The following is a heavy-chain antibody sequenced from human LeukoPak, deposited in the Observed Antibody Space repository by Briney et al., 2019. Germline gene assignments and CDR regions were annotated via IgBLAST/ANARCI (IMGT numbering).Heavy chain of an antibody. CDR3: AREEREYCGGDCNDAFDI. Sequence: GASVKVSCKASGYTFTGYYMHWARQAPGQGLEWMGGIIPIFGTANYAQKFQGRVTITADESTSTAYMELSSLRSEDTAVYYCAREEREYCGGDCNDAFDIWGQGTVVTVSS. CDR2: IIPIFGTA. J-gene: IGHJ3*02. V-gene: IGHV1-69*13. CDR1: GYTFTGYY. D-gene: IGHD2-21*02.